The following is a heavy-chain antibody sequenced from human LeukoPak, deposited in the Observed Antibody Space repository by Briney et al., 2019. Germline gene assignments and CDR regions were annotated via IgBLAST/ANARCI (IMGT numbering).Heavy chain of an antibody. D-gene: IGHD2-21*02. Sequence: GGSLRLSCAASGFTFSSYAMSWVRQAPGKWLEWVSAISGSGGSTYYADSVKGRFTISRDNSKNTLYLQMNSLRAKDTAVYYCAKDPRYCGGDCSWGQGTLVTVSS. J-gene: IGHJ5*02. V-gene: IGHV3-23*01. CDR2: ISGSGGST. CDR1: GFTFSSYA. CDR3: AKDPRYCGGDCS.